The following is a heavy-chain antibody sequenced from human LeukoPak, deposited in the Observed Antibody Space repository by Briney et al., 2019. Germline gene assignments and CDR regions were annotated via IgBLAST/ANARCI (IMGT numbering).Heavy chain of an antibody. CDR3: ARSRDYYDSSGITNDY. D-gene: IGHD3-22*01. CDR2: ISAYNGNT. J-gene: IGHJ4*02. Sequence: ASVKVSCKASGGTFTSYGISWVRQAPGQGLEWMGWISAYNGNTNYAQKLQGRVTMTTDTSTSTAYMELRSLRSDDTAVYYCARSRDYYDSSGITNDYWGQGTLVTVSS. CDR1: GGTFTSYG. V-gene: IGHV1-18*01.